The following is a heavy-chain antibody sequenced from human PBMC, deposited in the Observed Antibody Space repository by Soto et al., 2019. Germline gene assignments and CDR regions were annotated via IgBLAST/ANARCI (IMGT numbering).Heavy chain of an antibody. CDR2: IYYSGST. CDR1: GGSIRSGDYY. V-gene: IGHV4-31*02. Sequence: SETRSRTCPVSGGSIRSGDYYWSCIRHQPGKGLEWIVYIYYSGSTYYNPSLKSRVTISVATSKNQFSLKLSSVTAADTAVYYCARVYYDFWSGYSGFYFDYWGQGTMVPVSS. CDR3: ARVYYDFWSGYSGFYFDY. J-gene: IGHJ4*02. D-gene: IGHD3-3*01.